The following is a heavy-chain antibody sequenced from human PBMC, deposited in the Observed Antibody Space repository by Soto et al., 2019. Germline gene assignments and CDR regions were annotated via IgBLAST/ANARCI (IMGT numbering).Heavy chain of an antibody. Sequence: ASVKVSCKASGFPFTTYTMHWVRQAPGQRLEWMGWINTGNGNTKYSQKFQGRVAITRDTSASTAYMELSSLRSEDTAVYYCAKDFWSGYVVDYWGQGTLVTVSS. CDR1: GFPFTTYT. CDR2: INTGNGNT. J-gene: IGHJ4*02. V-gene: IGHV1-3*04. CDR3: AKDFWSGYVVDY. D-gene: IGHD3-3*01.